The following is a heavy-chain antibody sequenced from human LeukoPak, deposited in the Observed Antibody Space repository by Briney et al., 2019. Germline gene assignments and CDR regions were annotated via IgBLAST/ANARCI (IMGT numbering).Heavy chain of an antibody. CDR2: MNPNSGNT. CDR1: GYTFTSYD. V-gene: IGHV1-8*01. J-gene: IGHJ6*02. CDR3: ARGPRVLLWFGELSDDYYYGMDV. D-gene: IGHD3-10*01. Sequence: ASVKVSCKASGYTFTSYDINWVRQAPGQGLEWMGWMNPNSGNTGYAQKFQGRVTMTRNTSISTAYMELSSLRSEDTAVYYCARGPRVLLWFGELSDDYYYGMDVWGQGTTVTVSS.